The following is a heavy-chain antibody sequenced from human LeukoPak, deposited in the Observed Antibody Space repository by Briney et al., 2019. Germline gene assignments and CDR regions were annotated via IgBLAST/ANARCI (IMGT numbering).Heavy chain of an antibody. CDR1: GFTFSSYS. D-gene: IGHD1-7*01. J-gene: IGHJ5*02. CDR2: ISSSSSYI. V-gene: IGHV3-21*01. CDR3: ARDLNWNYVP. Sequence: KPGGPLRLSCAAYGFTFSSYSMNWVRQAPGKGLEWVSSISSSSSYIYYADSVKGRFTISRDNAKNSLYLQMNSLRAEDTAVYYCARDLNWNYVPWGQGTLVTVSS.